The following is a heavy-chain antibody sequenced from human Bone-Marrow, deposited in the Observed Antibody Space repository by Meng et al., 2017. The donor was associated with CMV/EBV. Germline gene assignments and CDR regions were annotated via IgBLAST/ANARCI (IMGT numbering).Heavy chain of an antibody. V-gene: IGHV1-69*04. CDR1: GGTFSSYA. Sequence: SVKVSCKASGGTFSSYAISWVRQAPGQGLEWMGRFVPMFNISGFAQRFQGRISISADTSTNTGYMELSRLTSEDTAVYYCARFEWELLRFDYWGQGTLVTVSS. CDR2: FVPMFNIS. J-gene: IGHJ4*02. D-gene: IGHD1-26*01. CDR3: ARFEWELLRFDY.